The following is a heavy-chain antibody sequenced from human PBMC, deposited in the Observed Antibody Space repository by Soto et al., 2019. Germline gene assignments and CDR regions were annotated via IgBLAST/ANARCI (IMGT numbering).Heavy chain of an antibody. D-gene: IGHD3-22*01. CDR3: AKDRRYYYDIETHYGLDV. CDR1: GFNFRAYW. CDR2: MNEDGSEI. J-gene: IGHJ6*02. Sequence: EVQLVESGGALVQPGGSLRISCVGSGFNFRAYWMSWVRQAPGKGLEWVATMNEDGSEIYYVGSVKGRFAISRDNSKSTLSLQLTGLRADDTAVYYCAKDRRYYYDIETHYGLDVWGQGTTVSVSS. V-gene: IGHV3-7*01.